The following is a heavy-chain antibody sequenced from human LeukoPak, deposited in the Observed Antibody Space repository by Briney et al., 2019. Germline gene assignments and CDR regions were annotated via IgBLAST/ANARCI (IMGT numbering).Heavy chain of an antibody. CDR1: GFTFSRYW. CDR2: IKSDGSST. D-gene: IGHD3-9*01. V-gene: IGHV3-74*01. Sequence: GGSLRLSCAASGFTFSRYWMHWVRQAPGKGLVWVSRIKSDGSSTNYADSVKGRFTISRDNAKNTLYLQMNSLRAEDTAVYYCARDLTVSSSTPYYFDYWAREPWSPSPQ. J-gene: IGHJ4*02. CDR3: ARDLTVSSSTPYYFDY.